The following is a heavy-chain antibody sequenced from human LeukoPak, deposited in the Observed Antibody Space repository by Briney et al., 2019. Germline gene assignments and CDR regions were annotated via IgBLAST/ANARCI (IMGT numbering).Heavy chain of an antibody. CDR3: ARDGYYDSSGYYDY. D-gene: IGHD3-22*01. CDR1: GYTFTSYG. V-gene: IGHV1-18*01. J-gene: IGHJ4*02. Sequence: ASVKVSCKASGYTFTSYGISWVRQAPGQGLEWMGWISVYNGNTNYAQKLQGRVTMTTDTSTSTAYMELRSLRSDDTAVYYCARDGYYDSSGYYDYWGQGTLVTVSS. CDR2: ISVYNGNT.